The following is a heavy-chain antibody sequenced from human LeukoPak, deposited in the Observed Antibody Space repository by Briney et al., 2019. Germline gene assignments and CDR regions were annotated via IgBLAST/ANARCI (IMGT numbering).Heavy chain of an antibody. CDR3: ARPAYCGGNCYYFPDY. J-gene: IGHJ4*02. D-gene: IGHD2-21*01. Sequence: GGSLRLSCAASGFTFSDYFISWIRQAPGKGLEWVSHISSSGTIYYADSVKGRATISRDNAKNSLYLQMNSLRAEDTAVYYCARPAYCGGNCYYFPDYWGQGTLVTVSS. V-gene: IGHV3-11*04. CDR2: ISSSGTI. CDR1: GFTFSDYF.